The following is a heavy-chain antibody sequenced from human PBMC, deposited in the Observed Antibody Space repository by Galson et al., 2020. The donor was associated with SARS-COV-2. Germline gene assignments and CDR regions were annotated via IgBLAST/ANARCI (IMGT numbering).Heavy chain of an antibody. J-gene: IGHJ6*03. CDR2: IWYDGSNK. CDR3: AKGDSSSWVSYYMDV. V-gene: IGHV3-33*06. Sequence: GGSLRLSCAASGFTFSSYGMHWVRQAPGKGLEWVAVIWYDGSNKYYADSVKGRFTISRDNTKNTLYLQMNSLRAEDTAVYYCAKGDSSSWVSYYMDVWGKGTTVTVAS. D-gene: IGHD6-13*01. CDR1: GFTFSSYG.